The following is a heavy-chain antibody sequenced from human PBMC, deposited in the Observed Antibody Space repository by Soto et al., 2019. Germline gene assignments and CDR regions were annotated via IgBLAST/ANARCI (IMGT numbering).Heavy chain of an antibody. CDR2: IGGRGNSA. CDR1: GFIFTNYA. V-gene: IGHV3-23*01. J-gene: IGHJ3*01. Sequence: GGSLRLSCAASGFIFTNYAMNWVRQAPGKGLEWVSVIGGRGNSAYYADSVQGRFTISRDNSKNTLSLQMSSLTADDTAIYYFIREGRGTFHLWGRGTMVTV. CDR3: IREGRGTFHL. D-gene: IGHD2-21*01.